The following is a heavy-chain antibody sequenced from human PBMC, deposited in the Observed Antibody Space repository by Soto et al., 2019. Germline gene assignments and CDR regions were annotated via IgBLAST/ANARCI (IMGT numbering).Heavy chain of an antibody. CDR3: ARGSITMVRGVIDY. Sequence: GGSLRLSCAASGFTFSSYWMSWVRQAPGKGLEWVVNIKQDGSEEYYVDTVKGRFTISRDNAKNSLYLQMNSLRAEDTAVYYCARGSITMVRGVIDYWGQGTLVTVSS. CDR1: GFTFSSYW. J-gene: IGHJ4*02. V-gene: IGHV3-7*01. CDR2: IKQDGSEE. D-gene: IGHD3-10*01.